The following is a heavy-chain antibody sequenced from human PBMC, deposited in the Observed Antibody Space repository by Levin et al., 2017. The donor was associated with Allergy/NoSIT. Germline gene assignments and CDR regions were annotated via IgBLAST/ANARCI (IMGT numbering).Heavy chain of an antibody. J-gene: IGHJ4*02. CDR3: ATSGLYCTSSSCHFDY. V-gene: IGHV1-18*01. D-gene: IGHD2-2*01. CDR2: ISTYNGNT. CDR1: GYTFTRYG. Sequence: ASVKVSCKASGYTFTRYGLSWVRQAPGQGLEWMGWISTYNGNTNYAQKLQGRVTMTTDTSTSTAYMELRSLRSDDTAVYYCATSGLYCTSSSCHFDYWGQGTLVTVSS.